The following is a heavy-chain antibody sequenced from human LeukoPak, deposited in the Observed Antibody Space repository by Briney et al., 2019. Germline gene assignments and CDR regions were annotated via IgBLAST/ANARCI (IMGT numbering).Heavy chain of an antibody. D-gene: IGHD3-3*01. CDR3: AKARDFDFWSGYSNWFDP. V-gene: IGHV3-23*01. CDR2: ISGSGSST. Sequence: PGGSLRLSCAASGFTFSTYAMIWVRQAPGKGLEWVSGISGSGSSTYSADSVKGRILIFRDNSKNTLYLQMNGLRAEDTAVYYCAKARDFDFWSGYSNWFDPWGQGTLVTVSS. J-gene: IGHJ5*02. CDR1: GFTFSTYA.